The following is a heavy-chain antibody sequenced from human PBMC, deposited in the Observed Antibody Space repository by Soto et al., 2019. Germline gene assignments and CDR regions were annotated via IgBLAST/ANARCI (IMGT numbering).Heavy chain of an antibody. D-gene: IGHD1-26*01. V-gene: IGHV3-21*01. Sequence: SGGSLRLSCVASGFTFSSYSMNWVRQAPGKGLEWVSSISSSSSYIYYADSAKGRFTISRDNAKNSLYLHLNSLTAEDTAIYYCARVLYATWSSFDYWGQGTLVTVSS. CDR2: ISSSSSYI. CDR3: ARVLYATWSSFDY. J-gene: IGHJ4*02. CDR1: GFTFSSYS.